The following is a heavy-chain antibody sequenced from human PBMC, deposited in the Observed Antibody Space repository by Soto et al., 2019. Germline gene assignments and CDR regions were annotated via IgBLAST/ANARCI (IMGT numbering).Heavy chain of an antibody. V-gene: IGHV3-30-3*01. CDR2: ISYDGSNK. D-gene: IGHD1-1*01. CDR3: AHGRAYDI. CDR1: GFTFSSYA. Sequence: QVQLVESGGGVVQPGRSLRLSCAASGFTFSSYAIHWVRQAPGKGLDWVAVISYDGSNKYYADSVKGRFTISRDNSKNTLYLQMNSLRAEDTAVYYCAHGRAYDIWGQGTMVTVSS. J-gene: IGHJ3*02.